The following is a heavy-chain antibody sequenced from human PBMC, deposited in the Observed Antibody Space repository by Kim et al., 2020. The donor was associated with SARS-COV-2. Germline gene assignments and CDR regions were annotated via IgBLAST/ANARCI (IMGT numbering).Heavy chain of an antibody. Sequence: SVKVSCKASGGTFSSYAISWVRQAPGQGLEWMGGIIPIFGTANYAQKFQGRVTITADESTSTAYMELSSLRSEDTAVYYCATGYSSGWYENWYFDLWGRGTLVTVSS. D-gene: IGHD6-19*01. CDR1: GGTFSSYA. J-gene: IGHJ2*01. V-gene: IGHV1-69*13. CDR3: ATGYSSGWYENWYFDL. CDR2: IIPIFGTA.